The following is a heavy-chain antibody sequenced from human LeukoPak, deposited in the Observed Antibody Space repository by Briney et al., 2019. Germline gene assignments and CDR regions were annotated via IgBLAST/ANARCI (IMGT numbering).Heavy chain of an antibody. CDR1: GYTFTSYD. CDR3: ARVVGVVVAAFDP. D-gene: IGHD2-15*01. J-gene: IGHJ5*02. CDR2: MNPNSGNT. V-gene: IGHV1-8*01. Sequence: ASVKVSCKASGYTFTSYDINWVRQATGQGLGCMGWMNPNSGNTGYAQKFQGRVTIAADESTSTAYMELSSLRSEDTAVYYCARVVGVVVAAFDPWGQGTLVTVSS.